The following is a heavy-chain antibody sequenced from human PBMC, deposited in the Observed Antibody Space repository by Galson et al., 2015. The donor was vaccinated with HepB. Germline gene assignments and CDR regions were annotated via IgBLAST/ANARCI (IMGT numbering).Heavy chain of an antibody. J-gene: IGHJ4*02. CDR3: ARFRGNHDYYDSSGYSEY. D-gene: IGHD3-22*01. V-gene: IGHV5-51*01. Sequence: QSGAEVKKPGESLKISCKGSGYSFTSYWIGWVRQMPGKGLEWMGIIYPGDSDTRYSPSFQGQVTISADKSISTAYLQWSSLKASDTAMYYCARFRGNHDYYDSSGYSEYWGQGTLVTVSS. CDR1: GYSFTSYW. CDR2: IYPGDSDT.